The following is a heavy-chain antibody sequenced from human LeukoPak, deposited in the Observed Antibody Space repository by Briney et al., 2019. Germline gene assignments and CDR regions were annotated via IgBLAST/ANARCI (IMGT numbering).Heavy chain of an antibody. CDR3: AKLHDSSGYDANDY. J-gene: IGHJ4*02. V-gene: IGHV3-30-3*02. CDR1: GFTFSSYA. CDR2: ISYDGSNK. D-gene: IGHD3-22*01. Sequence: AGGSLRLSCAASGFTFSSYAMHWVRQAPGKGLEWVAVISYDGSNKYYADSVKGRFTISRDNSKNTLYLQMNSLRAEDTAVYYCAKLHDSSGYDANDYWGQGTLVTVSS.